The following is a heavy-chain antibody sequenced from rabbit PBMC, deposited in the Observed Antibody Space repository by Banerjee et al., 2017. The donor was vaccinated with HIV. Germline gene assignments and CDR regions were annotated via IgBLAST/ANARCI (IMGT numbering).Heavy chain of an antibody. CDR1: GVSFSGNSY. D-gene: IGHD6-1*01. Sequence: QSLEESGGDLVKPGASLTLTCIASGVSFSGNSYMCWVRQAPGKGLEWIACIDSGGSGFTYFASWAKGRFTISKASSTTVTLQMTSLTAADTATYFCARSGYVGWGGDGDSYVLWGQGTLVTVS. J-gene: IGHJ3*01. CDR3: ARSGYVGWGGDGDSYVL. V-gene: IGHV1S40*01. CDR2: IDSGGSGFT.